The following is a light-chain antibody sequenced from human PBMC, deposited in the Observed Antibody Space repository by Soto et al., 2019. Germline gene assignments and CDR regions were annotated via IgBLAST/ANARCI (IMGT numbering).Light chain of an antibody. J-gene: IGKJ5*01. CDR3: MQSTQLPPT. CDR1: QSLLHITGETF. V-gene: IGKV2D-29*02. Sequence: DVVITQPPLSLSVAPGQPASISCKSSQSLLHITGETFLFWYLQKPGQSPQLLIYEVSTRVSGVPDRFSGSGSGTDFTLEISRVETDDVGIYYCMQSTQLPPTFGQGTRLEIK. CDR2: EVS.